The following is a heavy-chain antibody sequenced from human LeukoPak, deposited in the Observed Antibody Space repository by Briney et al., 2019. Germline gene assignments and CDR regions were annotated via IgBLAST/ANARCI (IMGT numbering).Heavy chain of an antibody. J-gene: IGHJ1*01. Sequence: PGGSLRLSCAASGFSVSNNYMSWVRQAPGKGLEGVSLIYSGGRTYYADSVKGRFTISRDNSKNTLYLQMNSLRAEDTAVYYCARDREHSSGWYEYFQLWGQGTLVTVSS. CDR1: GFSVSNNY. D-gene: IGHD6-19*01. V-gene: IGHV3-53*01. CDR3: ARDREHSSGWYEYFQL. CDR2: IYSGGRT.